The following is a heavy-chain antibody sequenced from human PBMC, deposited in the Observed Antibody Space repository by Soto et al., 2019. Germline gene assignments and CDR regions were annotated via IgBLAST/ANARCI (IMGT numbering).Heavy chain of an antibody. V-gene: IGHV4-30-2*01. D-gene: IGHD6-19*01. CDR2: IYHGGST. J-gene: IGHJ4*02. CDR1: GASVTRDGNC. CDR3: ARSVAVPGAHIDY. Sequence: SETLSLTCSVSGASVTRDGNCWTWIRQPPGKGLEFVASIYHGGSTFYNPSLRSRVTISLDRSKNQFSLKLTSVTAADTAVYFCARSVAVPGAHIDYWGQGTQVTVSS.